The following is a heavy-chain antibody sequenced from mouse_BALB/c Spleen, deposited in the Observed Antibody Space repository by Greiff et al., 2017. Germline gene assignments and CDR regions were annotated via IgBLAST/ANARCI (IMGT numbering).Heavy chain of an antibody. J-gene: IGHJ1*01. Sequence: QVQLQQSGAELAKPGASVKMSCKASGYTFTSYWMHWVKQRPGQGLEWIGYINPSTGYTEYNQKFKDKATLTADKSSSTAYMQLSSLTSEDSAVYYCARGVTTATGYFDVWGAGTTVTGSS. CDR2: INPSTGYT. CDR1: GYTFTSYW. CDR3: ARGVTTATGYFDV. D-gene: IGHD1-2*01. V-gene: IGHV1-7*01.